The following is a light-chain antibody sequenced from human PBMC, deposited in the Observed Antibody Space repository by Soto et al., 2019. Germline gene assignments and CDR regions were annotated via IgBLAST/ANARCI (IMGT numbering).Light chain of an antibody. CDR1: QSVSSY. V-gene: IGKV3-11*01. J-gene: IGKJ4*01. Sequence: IVLTQSPATLSLSPGERAAVSCRASQSVSSYLAWYQQKPGQAPRLLIYDASNRATGIPARFSGSGSGTDFTLTISSLEPEDFAVYYCQHRSSWPRNFGGGTKV. CDR3: QHRSSWPRN. CDR2: DAS.